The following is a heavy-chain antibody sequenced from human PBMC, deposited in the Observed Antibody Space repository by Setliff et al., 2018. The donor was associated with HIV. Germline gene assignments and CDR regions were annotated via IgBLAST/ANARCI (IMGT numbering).Heavy chain of an antibody. CDR3: ARSRPLPGVTPDY. CDR1: GFTVSSNY. D-gene: IGHD2-21*02. CDR2: IYSGGST. J-gene: IGHJ4*02. V-gene: IGHV3-53*01. Sequence: GGSLRLSCAASGFTVSSNYVSWVRQAPGKGLEWVSIIYSGGSTYYADSVRGRFIISRDNDKNTLSLQMNSLTADDAGVFYCARSRPLPGVTPDYWGQGTLVTVSS.